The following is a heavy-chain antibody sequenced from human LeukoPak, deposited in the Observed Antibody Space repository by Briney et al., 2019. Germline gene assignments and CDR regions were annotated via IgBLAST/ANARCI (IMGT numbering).Heavy chain of an antibody. Sequence: GGSLRLSCAASGFTFSSYSMNWVRQAPGKGLEWVSSISSSSSYIYYADSVKGRFTISRDNAKNSLYLQMNSLRAEDTAVYYCATYWVVPAVEYFDYWGQGTLVTVSS. V-gene: IGHV3-21*01. CDR1: GFTFSSYS. J-gene: IGHJ4*02. D-gene: IGHD2-2*01. CDR2: ISSSSSYI. CDR3: ATYWVVPAVEYFDY.